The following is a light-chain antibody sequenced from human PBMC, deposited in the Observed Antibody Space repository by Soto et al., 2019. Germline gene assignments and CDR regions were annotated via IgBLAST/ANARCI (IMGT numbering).Light chain of an antibody. CDR3: QQSSSPPPYT. Sequence: DIQMTQSPSSLSASVGDRVTITCRASHRISTYLNWYQQKPGKAPKLLIYAASSLQSGVPSRFXGSGSGTDFTLTISSLQPGDFATYYCQQSSSPPPYTFGQGTKLEIK. CDR1: HRISTY. V-gene: IGKV1-39*01. CDR2: AAS. J-gene: IGKJ2*01.